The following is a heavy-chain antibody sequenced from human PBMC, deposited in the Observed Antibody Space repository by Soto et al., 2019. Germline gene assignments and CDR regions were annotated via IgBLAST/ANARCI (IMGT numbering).Heavy chain of an antibody. J-gene: IGHJ4*02. CDR3: ARTHGGYGGYDPTRFDY. D-gene: IGHD5-12*01. Sequence: SETLSLTCTVSGGSISSSSYHWGWVRQPPGMGLEWIGSVYYSGSTYYNPSLKSRVTMSVDTSKNHFSLKLSSVTAADTAVYYCARTHGGYGGYDPTRFDYWGQGTLVTVSS. CDR1: GGSISSSSYH. CDR2: VYYSGST. V-gene: IGHV4-39*02.